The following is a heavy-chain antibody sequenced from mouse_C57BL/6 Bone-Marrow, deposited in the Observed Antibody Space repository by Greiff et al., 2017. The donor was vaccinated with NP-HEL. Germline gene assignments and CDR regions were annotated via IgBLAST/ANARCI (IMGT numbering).Heavy chain of an antibody. CDR2: IYPGDGDT. V-gene: IGHV1-82*01. CDR3: ASYPDD. D-gene: IGHD5-5*01. J-gene: IGHJ4*01. Sequence: VQLQQSGPELVKPGASVKISCKASGYAFSSSWMNWVKQRPGKGLEWIGRIYPGDGDTNYNGKFKGKATMTADKSSSTAYMQLSSLTSEDSAVYFCASYPDDWGQGTSVTVSS. CDR1: GYAFSSSW.